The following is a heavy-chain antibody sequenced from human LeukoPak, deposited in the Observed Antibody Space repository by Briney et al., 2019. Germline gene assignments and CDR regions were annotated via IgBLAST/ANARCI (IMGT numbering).Heavy chain of an antibody. CDR3: ARGGPGRWPAYYFDY. D-gene: IGHD2-15*01. Sequence: PGGSLRLSCPASGFTVSSNYMSWVRQAPGKGLEWVANINQEGIETYYVDPVKGRFTISRDNAKNSLFLQMNSLRAEDTAVYYCARGGPGRWPAYYFDYWGQGTLVTVSS. CDR1: GFTVSSNY. CDR2: INQEGIET. V-gene: IGHV3-7*05. J-gene: IGHJ4*02.